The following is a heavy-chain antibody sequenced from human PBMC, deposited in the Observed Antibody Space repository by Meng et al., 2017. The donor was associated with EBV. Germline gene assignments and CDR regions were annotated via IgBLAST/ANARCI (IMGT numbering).Heavy chain of an antibody. CDR3: ARERPGGMATTPYFDY. V-gene: IGHV1-69*10. CDR2: IIPILGIA. CDR1: GGTFSSYA. D-gene: IGHD5-24*01. J-gene: IGHJ4*02. Sequence: VQLGQSGAEVKKPGSSVKVPCKASGGTFSSYAISWERQAPGQGLEWMGGIIPILGIANYAQKFQGRVTITADKSTSTAYMELSSLRSEDTAVYYCARERPGGMATTPYFDYWGQGTLVTVSS.